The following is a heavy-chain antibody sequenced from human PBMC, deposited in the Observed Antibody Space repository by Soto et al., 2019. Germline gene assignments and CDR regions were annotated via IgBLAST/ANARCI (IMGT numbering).Heavy chain of an antibody. CDR3: ARHASDGDTPQT. Sequence: SETLSLTCTVSGGSISSGDYYWSWIRQPPGKGLEWIGYIYYSGSTYYNPSLKSRVTISVDTSKNQFSLKLSSVTAADTAVYYCARHASDGDTPQTWGQGTLVTVSS. D-gene: IGHD4-17*01. CDR2: IYYSGST. J-gene: IGHJ4*02. V-gene: IGHV4-30-4*01. CDR1: GGSISSGDYY.